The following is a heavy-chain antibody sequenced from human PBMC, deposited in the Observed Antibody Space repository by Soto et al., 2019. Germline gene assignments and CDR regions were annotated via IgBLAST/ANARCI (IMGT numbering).Heavy chain of an antibody. CDR1: GGTFNTYT. J-gene: IGHJ4*02. CDR3: AITYCRDNSCPRDFDF. Sequence: QVQVVQSGAEVKKPESSVNVSCKPSGGTFNTYTVNWVRLAPGHGLEWMGRFIPILDMANYEPKFQERVTITADRSTFTAYMELNSLTSDDTAVYYCAITYCRDNSCPRDFDFWGPGTRVTVSS. D-gene: IGHD2-21*01. V-gene: IGHV1-69*02. CDR2: FIPILDMA.